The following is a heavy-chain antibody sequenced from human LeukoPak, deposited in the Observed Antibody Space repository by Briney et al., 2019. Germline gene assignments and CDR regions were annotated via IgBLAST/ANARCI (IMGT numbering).Heavy chain of an antibody. J-gene: IGHJ4*02. CDR2: IYYTGST. Sequence: SETLSLTCTVSGGSISSSSYYWGWLRQPPGKGLEWIGIIYYTGSTYYNPSLKSRVTISVDTSKNQLSLKLSSVTAADTAVYYCARGSWYQLVPLFDYWGQGTLVTVSS. CDR3: ARGSWYQLVPLFDY. CDR1: GGSISSSSYY. D-gene: IGHD2-2*01. V-gene: IGHV4-39*07.